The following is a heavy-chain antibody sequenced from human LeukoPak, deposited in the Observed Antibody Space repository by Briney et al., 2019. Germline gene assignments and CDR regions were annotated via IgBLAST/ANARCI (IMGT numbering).Heavy chain of an antibody. CDR2: IRSKANSYAT. CDR1: GFTFSGSA. J-gene: IGHJ4*02. CDR3: AKSPLYDFWSGYYDY. D-gene: IGHD3-3*01. Sequence: PGGSLRLSCAASGFTFSGSAMHWVRQASGKGLEWVGRIRSKANSYATAYAASVKGRFTISRDDSKNTAYLQMNSLKTEDTAVYYCAKSPLYDFWSGYYDYWGQGTLVTVSS. V-gene: IGHV3-73*01.